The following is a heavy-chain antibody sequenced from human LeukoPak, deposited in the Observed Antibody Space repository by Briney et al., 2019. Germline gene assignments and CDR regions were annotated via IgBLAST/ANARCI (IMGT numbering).Heavy chain of an antibody. CDR1: GGSISSGDYY. V-gene: IGHV4-30-4*08. J-gene: IGHJ5*02. Sequence: SETLSLTCTVSGGSISSGDYYWSWIRQPPGKGLEWIGYIYYSGSTYYNPSLKSRVTISVDTSKNQFSLKLSSVTAADTAVYYCARYRRIAAAGTGWFDPWGQGTLVTVSS. CDR3: ARYRRIAAAGTGWFDP. D-gene: IGHD6-13*01. CDR2: IYYSGST.